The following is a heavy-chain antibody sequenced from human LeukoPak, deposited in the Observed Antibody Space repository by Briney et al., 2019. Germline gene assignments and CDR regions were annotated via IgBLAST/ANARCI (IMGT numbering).Heavy chain of an antibody. CDR1: GFTFDDYA. V-gene: IGHV3-9*01. CDR3: AKDIGSSIWYVDY. J-gene: IGHJ4*02. CDR2: ISWKSDSI. Sequence: GGSLRLSCAASGFTFDDYAMPWVRPAPGKGLEWVSSISWKSDSIAYADSVRGRFTISRDNAKNSLYLQMNSLRAEDTAVYYCAKDIGSSIWYVDYWGQGTLVTVSS. D-gene: IGHD6-13*01.